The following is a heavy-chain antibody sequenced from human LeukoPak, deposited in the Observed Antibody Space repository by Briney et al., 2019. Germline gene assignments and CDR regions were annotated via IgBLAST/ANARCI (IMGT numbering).Heavy chain of an antibody. CDR3: ARGHSSSSGVFFY. CDR1: GFTFSSYS. V-gene: IGHV3-21*01. D-gene: IGHD6-6*01. J-gene: IGHJ4*02. Sequence: GGSLRLSCAASGFTFSSYSMNWVRQAPGKGLGWVSSISSSSSYIYYADSVKGRFTTSRDNAKTSLSLQMNSLRAEDTAVYYCARGHSSSSGVFFYWGQGTLVTVSS. CDR2: ISSSSSYI.